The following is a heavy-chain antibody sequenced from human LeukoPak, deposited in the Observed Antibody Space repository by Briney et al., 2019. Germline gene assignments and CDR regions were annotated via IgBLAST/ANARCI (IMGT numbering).Heavy chain of an antibody. D-gene: IGHD3-10*01. V-gene: IGHV4-34*01. CDR3: ARKVGYYGSGSYYGL. Sequence: SETLSLTCAVYGGSFSGYYWSWIRQPPGKGLEWIGEINHSGSTNYNPSLKSRVTISVDTSKSQFSLKLSSVTAADTAVYYCARKVGYYGSGSYYGLWGQGTLVTVSS. CDR2: INHSGST. CDR1: GGSFSGYY. J-gene: IGHJ4*02.